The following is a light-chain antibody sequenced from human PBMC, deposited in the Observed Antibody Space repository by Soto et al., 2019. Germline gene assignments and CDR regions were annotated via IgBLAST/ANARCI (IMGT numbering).Light chain of an antibody. CDR3: SSYTSSSTLYV. Sequence: QSVLTQPASVSGSPGQSITISCTGTSSDFGGYKYVSWYQQHPGKSPRLMIYEVSNRPSGVSHRFSGSKSGNTASLTISGLQAEDEADYYCSSYTSSSTLYVFGTGTKVTVL. CDR2: EVS. CDR1: SSDFGGYKY. J-gene: IGLJ1*01. V-gene: IGLV2-14*01.